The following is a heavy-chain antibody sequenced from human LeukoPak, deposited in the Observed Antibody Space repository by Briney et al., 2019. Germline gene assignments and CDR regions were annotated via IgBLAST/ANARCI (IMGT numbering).Heavy chain of an antibody. J-gene: IGHJ4*02. D-gene: IGHD6-19*01. Sequence: SETLSLTCTVSGGSISSYYWSWIRQPPGKGLEWIGYIYYSGSTNYNPSLKSRVTISLDTSKNQFSLKLSSVTAADTAVYYCARRGTVAGLDYWGQGTLVTVSS. CDR1: GGSISSYY. V-gene: IGHV4-59*12. CDR2: IYYSGST. CDR3: ARRGTVAGLDY.